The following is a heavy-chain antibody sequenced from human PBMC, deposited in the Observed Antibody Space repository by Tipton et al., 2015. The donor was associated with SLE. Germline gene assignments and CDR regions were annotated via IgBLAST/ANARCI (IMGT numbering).Heavy chain of an antibody. CDR2: IYYSGRT. CDR1: GDSFNNNVYY. J-gene: IGHJ5*02. CDR3: ARGRDGYIDH. V-gene: IGHV4-31*03. Sequence: TLSLTCTVSGDSFNNNVYYWSWVRQHPGTGLEWIGFIYYSGRTYYNPSPKSRVIVSVDTSKNQFSLTVTSVTAADTAVYYCARGRDGYIDHWGQGSLVTVSS. D-gene: IGHD5-24*01.